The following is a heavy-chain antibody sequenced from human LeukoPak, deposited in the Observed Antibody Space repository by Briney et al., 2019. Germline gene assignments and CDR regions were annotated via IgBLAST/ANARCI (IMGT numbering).Heavy chain of an antibody. V-gene: IGHV3-9*01. Sequence: GGSLRLSCAASGFTFDDYAMHRVRQAPGKGLEWVSGISWNSGSIGYADSVKGRFTISRDNAKNSLYLQMNSLRAEDTAVYYCARDGRRDGYNGRYYYVDVWGKGTTVTVSS. CDR2: ISWNSGSI. CDR1: GFTFDDYA. CDR3: ARDGRRDGYNGRYYYVDV. D-gene: IGHD5-24*01. J-gene: IGHJ6*03.